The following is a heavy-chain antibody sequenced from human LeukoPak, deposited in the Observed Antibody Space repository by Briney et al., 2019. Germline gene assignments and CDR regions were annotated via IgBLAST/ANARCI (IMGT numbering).Heavy chain of an antibody. D-gene: IGHD5-24*01. CDR3: ARTIEMATISYFDY. V-gene: IGHV3-48*03. CDR2: ISSSDSTI. Sequence: GGSLRLSCAASGFTFSGYGMNWVRQATGKGLEWVSYISSSDSTIYYADSVKGRFTISRDNAKNSLYLQMNSLRAGDTAVYYCARTIEMATISYFDYWGQGTLVTVSS. J-gene: IGHJ4*02. CDR1: GFTFSGYG.